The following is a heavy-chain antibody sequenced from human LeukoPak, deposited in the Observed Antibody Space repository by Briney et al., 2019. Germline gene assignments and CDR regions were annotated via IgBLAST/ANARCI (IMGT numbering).Heavy chain of an antibody. J-gene: IGHJ1*01. V-gene: IGHV6-1*01. CDR3: ARGPSYFQH. CDR1: GDSVSSNSVT. Sequence: SQTLSLTCAISGDSVSSNSVTWNWIRQSPSRGLEWLGRTYYRSKWYKYYAVSVKGRITISPDTSKNQFSLQLNSVTPEDTAVYYCARGPSYFQHWGQGTLVTVSS. CDR2: TYYRSKWYK.